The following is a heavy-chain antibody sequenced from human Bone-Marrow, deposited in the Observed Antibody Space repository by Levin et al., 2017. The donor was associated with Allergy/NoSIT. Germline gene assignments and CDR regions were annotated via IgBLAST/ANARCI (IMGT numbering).Heavy chain of an antibody. D-gene: IGHD2-8*01. Sequence: ASVKVSCKASGYTFTSYDINWVRQATGQGLEWMGWMYPNSGNTGYAQKFQGRVTMTRNTSISTAYMELSSLRSEDTAVYYCARRPVPANGVSHSWYYYYGMDVWGQGTTVTVSS. V-gene: IGHV1-8*01. CDR2: MYPNSGNT. CDR3: ARRPVPANGVSHSWYYYYGMDV. CDR1: GYTFTSYD. J-gene: IGHJ6*02.